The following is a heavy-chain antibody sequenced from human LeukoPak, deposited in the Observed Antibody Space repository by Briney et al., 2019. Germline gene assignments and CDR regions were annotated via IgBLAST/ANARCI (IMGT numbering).Heavy chain of an antibody. Sequence: GRSLRLSCATSGFXFSSYGMHWVRQAPGKGLEWLAVISYDGSNKYYADSVKGRFTISRDNSKNTLYLQMNSLRDEDTAVYYCAKDNHSGYTSYAFDIWGQGTMVTVSS. CDR1: GFXFSSYG. V-gene: IGHV3-30*18. J-gene: IGHJ3*02. CDR3: AKDNHSGYTSYAFDI. D-gene: IGHD3-9*01. CDR2: ISYDGSNK.